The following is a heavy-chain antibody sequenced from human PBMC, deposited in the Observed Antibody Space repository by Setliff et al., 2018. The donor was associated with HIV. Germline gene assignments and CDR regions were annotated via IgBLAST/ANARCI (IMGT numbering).Heavy chain of an antibody. CDR3: TTDLPIHCSGGNCYRS. D-gene: IGHD2-15*01. CDR1: GFMFGDYA. V-gene: IGHV3-49*04. Sequence: GGSLRLSCRGSGFMFGDYAMGWVRQAPGKGLEWVGFIRSKTHGGTTEYATSVRGRFTISRDDSKTIAYLQMNSLKAEDTAVYYCTTDLPIHCSGGNCYRSLGQGTLVTVSS. J-gene: IGHJ5*02. CDR2: IRSKTHGGTT.